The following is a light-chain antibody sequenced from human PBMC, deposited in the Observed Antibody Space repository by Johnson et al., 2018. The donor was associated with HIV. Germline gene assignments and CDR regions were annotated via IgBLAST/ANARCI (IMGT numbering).Light chain of an antibody. CDR2: ENN. CDR3: GPWESSPSAYV. Sequence: QSVLTQPPSVSAAPGQKVTISCSGSSSNIGNNYVSWYQQFPGTAPKLLIYENNKRPPGIPDRFSGSKSGTSATLGITGLQAGAEADYYCGPWESSPSAYVFVTGTKVTVL. V-gene: IGLV1-51*02. CDR1: SSNIGNNY. J-gene: IGLJ1*01.